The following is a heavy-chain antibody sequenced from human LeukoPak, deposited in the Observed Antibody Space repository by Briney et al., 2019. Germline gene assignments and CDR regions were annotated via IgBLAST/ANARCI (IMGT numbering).Heavy chain of an antibody. J-gene: IGHJ3*02. V-gene: IGHV3-9*01. Sequence: GGSLRLSCAASGFTFHDYAMHWVRQAPGKGLEWVSGISWNSGNIGYVDSVKGRFIISRDNAKNSLYLQMNSLRAEDTALYYCVKVADSSGYYPDAFDIWGQGTMVTVSS. CDR2: ISWNSGNI. CDR3: VKVADSSGYYPDAFDI. D-gene: IGHD3-22*01. CDR1: GFTFHDYA.